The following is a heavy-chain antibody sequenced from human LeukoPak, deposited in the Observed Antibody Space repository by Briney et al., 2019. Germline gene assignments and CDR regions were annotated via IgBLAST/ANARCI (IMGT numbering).Heavy chain of an antibody. CDR2: INPSGGST. Sequence: ASVKVSCKASGYTFTNYHLHWVRQAPGQGLEWMGIINPSGGSTSYAQKFQDRVTMTRDTSTSTVYMELNSLRSEDTAVYYCARGNPYYDFWSGHYYYYYYMDVWGKGTTVTVSS. D-gene: IGHD3-3*01. J-gene: IGHJ6*03. CDR1: GYTFTNYH. V-gene: IGHV1-46*01. CDR3: ARGNPYYDFWSGHYYYYYYMDV.